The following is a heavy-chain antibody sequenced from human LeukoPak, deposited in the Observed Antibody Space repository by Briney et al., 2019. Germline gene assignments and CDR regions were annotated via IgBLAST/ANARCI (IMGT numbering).Heavy chain of an antibody. D-gene: IGHD6-19*01. CDR2: INPNSGGT. CDR1: GYTFTGYY. CDR3: ARVFNRQWLPSGY. Sequence: ASVKVSCKASGYTFTGYYMHWVRQATGQGLEWMGRINPNSGGTNYAQKFQGRVTMTRDTSVSTAYMELSRLRSDDTAVYYCARVFNRQWLPSGYWGQGTLVTVSS. J-gene: IGHJ4*02. V-gene: IGHV1-2*06.